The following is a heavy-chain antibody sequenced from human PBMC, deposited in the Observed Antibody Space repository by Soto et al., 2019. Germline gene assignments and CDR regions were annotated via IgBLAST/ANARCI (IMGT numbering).Heavy chain of an antibody. CDR1: GFTFSSFA. CDR2: ISGSGGST. Sequence: EVQLLESGGGLVQPGGSLRLSCAASGFTFSSFAWGWVLRHPGKGREWVSVISGSGGSTYYSDSVKGRFTISRDNSKNTLYLQMNSRRAEDTAVYYCTKVGELELRVWGQGTLVTVSS. V-gene: IGHV3-23*01. J-gene: IGHJ4*02. D-gene: IGHD1-7*01. CDR3: TKVGELELRV.